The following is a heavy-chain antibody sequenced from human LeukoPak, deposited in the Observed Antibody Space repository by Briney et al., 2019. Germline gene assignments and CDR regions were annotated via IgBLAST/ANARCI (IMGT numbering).Heavy chain of an antibody. J-gene: IGHJ4*02. Sequence: GASVKVSCKASGYTFTDYYMHWVRQAPGQGLEWMGGINPNSGGTNYAQKFQGRVTMTRDTSINTAYMELGRLRSDDTAVYYCARIKSTSLDYWGQGTLVTVSS. CDR1: GYTFTDYY. V-gene: IGHV1-2*02. CDR3: ARIKSTSLDY. CDR2: INPNSGGT. D-gene: IGHD2-2*01.